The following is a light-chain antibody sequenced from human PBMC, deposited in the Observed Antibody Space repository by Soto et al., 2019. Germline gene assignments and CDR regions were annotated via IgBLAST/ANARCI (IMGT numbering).Light chain of an antibody. CDR3: QVLNCYPLP. Sequence: MNKSPSSLSAKVGARVTITCRASQGISSYLAWYQQKKGKAPKVLIYAASTLQSGVPSRFRVTVYGTAGTINVCSLQTEDGITDYSQVLNCYPLPFGDGSKV. J-gene: IGKJ4*01. CDR1: QGISSY. V-gene: IGKV1-9*01. CDR2: AAS.